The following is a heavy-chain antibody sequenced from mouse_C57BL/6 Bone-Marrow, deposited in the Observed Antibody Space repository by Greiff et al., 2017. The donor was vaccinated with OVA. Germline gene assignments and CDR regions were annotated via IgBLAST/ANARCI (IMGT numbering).Heavy chain of an antibody. J-gene: IGHJ2*01. Sequence: QVQLKESGPELVKPGASVKISCKASGYAFSSSWMNWVKQRPGKGLEWIGRIYPGDGDTNYNGKFKGKATLTADKSSSTAYMQLSSLTSEDSAVYFCARGGGTTDDFDYWGQGTTLTVSS. V-gene: IGHV1-82*01. CDR2: IYPGDGDT. D-gene: IGHD1-1*01. CDR3: ARGGGTTDDFDY. CDR1: GYAFSSSW.